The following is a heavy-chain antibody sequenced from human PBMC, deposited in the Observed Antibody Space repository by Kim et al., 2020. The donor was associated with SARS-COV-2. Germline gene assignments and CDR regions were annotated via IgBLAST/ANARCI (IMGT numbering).Heavy chain of an antibody. CDR3: ARERSVAAAGTSMDY. V-gene: IGHV7-4-1*02. J-gene: IGHJ4*02. CDR1: GCTFSDYS. Sequence: ASVKVSCKASGCTFSDYSINWVRQAPGQGLEWMGWITTNTGNPAYAQGFTGRFVFSLDTSVSTAYLQISSLKAEDTAVYYCARERSVAAAGTSMDYWGQG. D-gene: IGHD6-13*01. CDR2: ITTNTGNP.